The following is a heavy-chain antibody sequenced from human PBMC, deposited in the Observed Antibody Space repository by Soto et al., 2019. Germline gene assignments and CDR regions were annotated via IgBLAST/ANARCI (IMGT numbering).Heavy chain of an antibody. CDR1: GFTFSSYA. V-gene: IGHV3-23*01. Sequence: GGSLRLSCAASGFTFSSYAMSWVRQAPGKGLEWVSAISGSGGSTYYADSVKGRFTISRDNSKNTLYLQMNSLRAEDTAVYYCAKDPRWPDYGINWFDPWGQGTLVTVSS. CDR3: AKDPRWPDYGINWFDP. J-gene: IGHJ5*02. D-gene: IGHD4-17*01. CDR2: ISGSGGST.